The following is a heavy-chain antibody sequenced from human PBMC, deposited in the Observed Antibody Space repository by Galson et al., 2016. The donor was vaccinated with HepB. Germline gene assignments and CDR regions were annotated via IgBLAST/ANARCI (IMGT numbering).Heavy chain of an antibody. CDR1: GFTFSSYA. Sequence: SLRLSCAASGFTFSSYAMHWVRQAPGQGLDWVAVISYEGSKKYYADSVKGRFTISRDNSKNTLYLQMNSLRAEDTAVYYCASPTLYCGGDCQYSYHYYAMDVWGQGTSVTVSS. D-gene: IGHD2-21*02. CDR3: ASPTLYCGGDCQYSYHYYAMDV. J-gene: IGHJ6*02. CDR2: ISYEGSKK. V-gene: IGHV3-30-3*01.